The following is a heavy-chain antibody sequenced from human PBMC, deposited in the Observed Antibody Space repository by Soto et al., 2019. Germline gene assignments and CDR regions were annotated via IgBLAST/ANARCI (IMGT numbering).Heavy chain of an antibody. CDR2: IWYDGSNK. CDR3: ARDRPPFDY. V-gene: IGHV3-33*01. Sequence: QVQLVESGGGVVQPGRSLRLSCAASGFTFSSYGMHWVRQAPGKGLEWVAVIWYDGSNKYYADSVKGRFTISRDNSKNTLYLQMNSLRVEDTAVYYCARDRPPFDYWGQGTLVTVSS. CDR1: GFTFSSYG. J-gene: IGHJ4*02.